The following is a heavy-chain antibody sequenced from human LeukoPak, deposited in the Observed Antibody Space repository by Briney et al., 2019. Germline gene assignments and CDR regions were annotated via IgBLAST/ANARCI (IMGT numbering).Heavy chain of an antibody. CDR2: ISGSGGST. D-gene: IGHD5-12*01. J-gene: IGHJ5*02. CDR3: TKVGGYAFFDP. CDR1: GFTFSNYA. Sequence: GGSLRLSCAASGFTFSNYAMSWVRQAPGKGLEWVSAISGSGGSTYYADSVKGRFTISRDNSKNTLYLQMNSLRAEDTAVYYCTKVGGYAFFDPWGQGTLVTVSS. V-gene: IGHV3-23*01.